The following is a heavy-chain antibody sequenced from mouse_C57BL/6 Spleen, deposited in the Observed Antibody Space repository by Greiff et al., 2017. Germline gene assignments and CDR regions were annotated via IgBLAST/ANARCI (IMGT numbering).Heavy chain of an antibody. CDR3: ERDPPYGSGRYFDV. Sequence: VQRLQPGAELVRPGSSVKLSCKASGFTFTSYWMDWVKQRPGQGLEWIGNIYPSDSETHYNQKVKVKVTLTVDKASSTAYMQLSSLTSEDSAVYYYERDPPYGSGRYFDVWGTGTTVTVSS. V-gene: IGHV1-61*01. D-gene: IGHD1-1*01. CDR2: IYPSDSET. CDR1: GFTFTSYW. J-gene: IGHJ1*03.